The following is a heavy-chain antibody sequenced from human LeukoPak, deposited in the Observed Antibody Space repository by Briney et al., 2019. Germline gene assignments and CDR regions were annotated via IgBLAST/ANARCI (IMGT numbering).Heavy chain of an antibody. Sequence: NASETLSLTCTVSGGSISSYYWSWIRQPPGKGLEWIGYIYYSGSTNYNPSLKSRVTISVDTSKNQFSLKLSSVTAADTAVYYCATHPPRFCSGGTCSDYWGQGTLVTVSS. D-gene: IGHD2-15*01. J-gene: IGHJ4*02. CDR3: ATHPPRFCSGGTCSDY. CDR1: GGSISSYY. CDR2: IYYSGST. V-gene: IGHV4-59*01.